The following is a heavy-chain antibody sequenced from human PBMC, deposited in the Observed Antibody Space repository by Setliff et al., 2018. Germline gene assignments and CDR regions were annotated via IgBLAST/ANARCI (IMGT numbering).Heavy chain of an antibody. J-gene: IGHJ4*02. D-gene: IGHD1-1*01. CDR1: RGSINSHY. CDR2: IFGSGST. V-gene: IGHV4-4*07. CDR3: ARDRGSNNSPEDFDY. Sequence: PLETLSLTCTVSRGSINSHYWSWIRQPAGKGLEWIGRIFGSGSTNYNPSLKSRVTMSIDTSKNQFFLKVRSVTAADTAVYYCARDRGSNNSPEDFDYWGLGTLVTVSS.